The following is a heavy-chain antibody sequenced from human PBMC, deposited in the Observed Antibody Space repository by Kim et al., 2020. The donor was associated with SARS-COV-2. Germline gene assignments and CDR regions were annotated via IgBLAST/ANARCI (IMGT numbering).Heavy chain of an antibody. CDR2: ISDYNGNR. V-gene: IGHV1-18*01. Sequence: ASVKVSCKASGYTFTSHGISWVRQAPGQGLEWMGWISDYNGNRNYEQKFQGRVTMTTDTSTSTAYMELRSLRSDDTAVYYCARLRSGWYVGYLDHWSQGTLVTVSS. J-gene: IGHJ4*02. CDR1: GYTFTSHG. D-gene: IGHD6-19*01. CDR3: ARLRSGWYVGYLDH.